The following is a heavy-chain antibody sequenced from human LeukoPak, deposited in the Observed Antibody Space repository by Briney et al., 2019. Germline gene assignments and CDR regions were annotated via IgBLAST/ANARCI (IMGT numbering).Heavy chain of an antibody. CDR2: IGYDGSNK. V-gene: IGHV3-33*01. J-gene: IGHJ3*02. CDR1: GFTFSSYG. CDR3: ARSDYGQDDAFDI. D-gene: IGHD4/OR15-4a*01. Sequence: PGGSLRLSCAASGFTFSSYGMHWVRQAPGKGLEWVALIGYDGSNKYYTDSVKGRLTISRDNSKNTLYLQMNSLRAEDTAIYYWARSDYGQDDAFDIWGQGTMVTVSS.